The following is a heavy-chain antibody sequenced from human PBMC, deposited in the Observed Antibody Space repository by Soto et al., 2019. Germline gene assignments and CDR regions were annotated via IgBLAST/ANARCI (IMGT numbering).Heavy chain of an antibody. D-gene: IGHD3-22*01. V-gene: IGHV4-38-2*01. CDR1: GYSISIGYY. J-gene: IGHJ5*02. CDR2: IYRSGNT. Sequence: AETLSLTCAFSGYSISIGYYWGWIRQPPGKGLEWIGSIYRSGNTYYNPSLKSRVTISVDTSKNQFSLKLSSVTAADTAVYSCARAYYYEVAGWFDPWGPGTMVTVSS. CDR3: ARAYYYEVAGWFDP.